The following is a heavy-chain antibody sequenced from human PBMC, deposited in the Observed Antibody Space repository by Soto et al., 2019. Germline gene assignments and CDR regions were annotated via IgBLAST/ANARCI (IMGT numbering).Heavy chain of an antibody. V-gene: IGHV4-39*01. CDR1: GGSISSSSYY. J-gene: IGHJ4*02. CDR2: IYYSGST. Sequence: QLQLQESGPGLVKPSETLSLTCTVSGGSISSSSYYWGWIRQPPGKGLEWIGRIYYSGSTYYNPSLKSRVTISVDTSKNQFSLKLSSVTAADTAVYYCASPYCSGGSCYSGSGARFDYWGQGTLVTVSS. D-gene: IGHD2-15*01. CDR3: ASPYCSGGSCYSGSGARFDY.